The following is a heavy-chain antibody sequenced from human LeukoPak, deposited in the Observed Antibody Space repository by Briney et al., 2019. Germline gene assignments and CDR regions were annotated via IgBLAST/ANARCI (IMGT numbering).Heavy chain of an antibody. CDR1: GFTFGNYW. J-gene: IGHJ4*02. D-gene: IGHD6-6*01. CDR3: ARWATSFDL. CDR2: IKQDGSDK. Sequence: GGSLRLSCAASGFTFGNYWMSWVRQAPGKGLEWVANIKQDGSDKYYVDSVTGRFTISRDNAKNSLYLQMNSLRAEDTAVYYCARWATSFDLWGQGNLVTVSS. V-gene: IGHV3-7*01.